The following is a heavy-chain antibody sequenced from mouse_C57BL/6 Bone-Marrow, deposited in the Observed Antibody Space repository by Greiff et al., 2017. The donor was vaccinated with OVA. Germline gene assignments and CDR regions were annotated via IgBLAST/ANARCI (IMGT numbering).Heavy chain of an antibody. CDR2: IDPNSGGT. V-gene: IGHV1-72*01. Sequence: QVQLQQPGAELVKPGASVQLSCKASGYTFTSYWMHWVKQRPGRGLEWIGRIDPNSGGTKYNEKFKSKATLTVDKPSSTAYMQLSSLTSEDSAVYDCARWTTVDWYGEVWGTGTTVTVSS. D-gene: IGHD1-1*01. CDR3: ARWTTVDWYGEV. CDR1: GYTFTSYW. J-gene: IGHJ1*03.